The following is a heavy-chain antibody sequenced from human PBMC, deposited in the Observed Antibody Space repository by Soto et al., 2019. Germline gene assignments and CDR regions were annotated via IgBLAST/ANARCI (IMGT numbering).Heavy chain of an antibody. CDR3: PRRGQYCGTSTCRFDH. Sequence: RGESLKISCKASGYSFSDYWIGWVRQMPGRGLEWMGIIYPGDSDTRYSASFQGQVTISADKSISTTFLQWSSLKASDTAMYYCPRRGQYCGTSTCRFDHWGQGTLVTVSS. D-gene: IGHD2-21*01. J-gene: IGHJ5*02. CDR1: GYSFSDYW. V-gene: IGHV5-51*01. CDR2: IYPGDSDT.